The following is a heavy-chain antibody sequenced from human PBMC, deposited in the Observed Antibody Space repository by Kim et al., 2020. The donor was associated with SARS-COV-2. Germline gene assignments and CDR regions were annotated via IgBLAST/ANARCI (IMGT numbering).Heavy chain of an antibody. V-gene: IGHV1-2*02. CDR3: ARDREFSTSSGGNWFDP. D-gene: IGHD6-6*01. Sequence: ASVKVSCKASGYTFTDYFMHWVRQAPGQGLEWMGWINPNSGGTNYAQKFQGRVTMTRDTSTSTAYMELSRLRSDDTAVYYCARDREFSTSSGGNWFDPWGQGTLVTVSS. J-gene: IGHJ5*02. CDR1: GYTFTDYF. CDR2: INPNSGGT.